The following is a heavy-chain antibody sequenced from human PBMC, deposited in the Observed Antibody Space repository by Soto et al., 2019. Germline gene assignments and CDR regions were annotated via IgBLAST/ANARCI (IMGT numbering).Heavy chain of an antibody. Sequence: SQTLSLTCVGSGDTVSSNSVAWNWVRQSPSRGLEWLGRTYYRSRWYSDYAVSVRSRIDINADTSKNQVSLQLNSVTPEDTAVYYCARSEEDSDYYYYGLDVWGQGTTVTVSS. CDR1: GDTVSSNSVA. CDR2: TYYRSRWYS. V-gene: IGHV6-1*01. CDR3: ARSEEDSDYYYYGLDV. D-gene: IGHD2-15*01. J-gene: IGHJ6*02.